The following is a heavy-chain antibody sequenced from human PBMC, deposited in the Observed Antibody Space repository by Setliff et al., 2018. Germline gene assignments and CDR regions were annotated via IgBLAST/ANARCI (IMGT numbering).Heavy chain of an antibody. J-gene: IGHJ1*01. D-gene: IGHD3-10*01. CDR3: ARVDFTMLQGVLGH. V-gene: IGHV4-4*07. CDR2: IHSSGTT. Sequence: SETLSLTCTISGGSINNYYWNWIRQSADKGLEWIGRIHSSGTTNYNPSLKSRATISIDKSKNHFSLRVTSVTAADTAVYYCARVDFTMLQGVLGHWGQGTLVTVSS. CDR1: GGSINNYY.